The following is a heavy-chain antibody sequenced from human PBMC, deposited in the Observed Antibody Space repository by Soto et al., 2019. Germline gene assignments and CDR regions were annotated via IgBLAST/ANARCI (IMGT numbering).Heavy chain of an antibody. CDR1: GFTFSSYA. CDR2: ISGSGGST. Sequence: EVQLLESGGGLVQPGGSLRLACAASGFTFSSYAMSWVRQAPGKGLEWVSAISGSGGSTYYADSVNGRFTISRDNSKNTLYLQMNSLRAEDTAVYYCANSPWTEYGRETDYWGQGTLVTVSS. CDR3: ANSPWTEYGRETDY. D-gene: IGHD2-2*01. J-gene: IGHJ4*02. V-gene: IGHV3-23*01.